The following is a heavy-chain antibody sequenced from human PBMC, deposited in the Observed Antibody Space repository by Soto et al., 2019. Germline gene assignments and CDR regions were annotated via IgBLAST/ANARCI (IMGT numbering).Heavy chain of an antibody. Sequence: EVQLVESGGGLVKPGGSLRLSCAASGFTFSTFWMSWVRQAPGKGLEWVANIKPGGSEKYYVDSVKGRFTISRDDATNSLYLQMNSLRAEDTAIYYCARNPWGVAGIDCWGQGTLVTVSS. V-gene: IGHV3-7*01. CDR3: ARNPWGVAGIDC. J-gene: IGHJ4*02. CDR2: IKPGGSEK. CDR1: GFTFSTFW. D-gene: IGHD6-19*01.